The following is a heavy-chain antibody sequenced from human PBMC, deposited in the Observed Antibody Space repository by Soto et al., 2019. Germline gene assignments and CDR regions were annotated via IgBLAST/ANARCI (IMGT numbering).Heavy chain of an antibody. D-gene: IGHD2-15*01. J-gene: IGHJ3*01. V-gene: IGHV3-48*02. CDR2: ISSSSTTI. CDR1: GFTFSSYS. Sequence: EVQLVESGGDLVQPGGSLRLSCAASGFTFSSYSMNWVRQAPGKGLEWVSYISSSSTTIYYADSVKGRFTISRDNAQNSLYLQMTSLRDEDTAVYYCATWGSGANWAWGQGTMVTVSS. CDR3: ATWGSGANWA.